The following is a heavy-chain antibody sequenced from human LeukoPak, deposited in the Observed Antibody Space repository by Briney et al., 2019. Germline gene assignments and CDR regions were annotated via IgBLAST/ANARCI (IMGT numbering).Heavy chain of an antibody. CDR1: GGSISSSSYY. CDR3: ARDFPDYGGNSGGCYYGMDV. CDR2: IYYSGST. Sequence: SETLSLTCTVSGGSISSSSYYWGWIRQPPGKGLEWIGSIYYSGSTYYNPSLKSRVTISVDTSKNQFSLKLSSVTAADTAVYYCARDFPDYGGNSGGCYYGMDVWGQGTTVTVSS. D-gene: IGHD4-23*01. J-gene: IGHJ6*02. V-gene: IGHV4-39*07.